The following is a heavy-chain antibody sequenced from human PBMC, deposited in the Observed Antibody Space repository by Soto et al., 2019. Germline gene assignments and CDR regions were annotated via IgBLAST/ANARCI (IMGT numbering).Heavy chain of an antibody. CDR3: ARVWKDSYLAKDMVKFDY. Sequence: ASVKVSCKASGYTFTGYYMHWVRQAPGQGLEWMGWINPNSGGTNYAQKFQGRVTMTRDTSISTAYMELSRLRSDDTAVYYCARVWKDSYLAKDMVKFDYWGQGTLVIVSS. CDR2: INPNSGGT. J-gene: IGHJ4*02. V-gene: IGHV1-2*02. D-gene: IGHD5-18*01. CDR1: GYTFTGYY.